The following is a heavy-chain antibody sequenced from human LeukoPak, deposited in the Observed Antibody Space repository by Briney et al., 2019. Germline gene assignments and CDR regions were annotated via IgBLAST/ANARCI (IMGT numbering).Heavy chain of an antibody. J-gene: IGHJ6*03. CDR1: GFTFSSYS. CDR3: ARDRDSKVGATWGSYHFYMDV. V-gene: IGHV3-48*04. D-gene: IGHD1-26*01. Sequence: HSGGSLRLSCAASGFTFSSYSMNWVRQAPGKGLEWVSYISGTSSPRYYADSVKGRFTITRDNAKNSLYLQMNSLRAEDTAVYYCARDRDSKVGATWGSYHFYMDVWGKGTTVTVSS. CDR2: ISGTSSPR.